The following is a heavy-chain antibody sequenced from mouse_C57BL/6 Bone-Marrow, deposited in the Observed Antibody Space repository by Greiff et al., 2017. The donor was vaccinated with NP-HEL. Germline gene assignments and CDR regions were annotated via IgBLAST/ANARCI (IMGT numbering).Heavy chain of an antibody. Sequence: QVQLKESGPGLVQPSQSLSITCTVSGFSLTSYGVHWVRQSPGKGLEWLGVIWRGGSTDYNAAFISSLSICKGNAKSKVVFKMNSLQADDTGIYYCDRTVLLWLRRDWYFDVWGTGTTVTVSS. CDR2: IWRGGST. D-gene: IGHD2-2*01. CDR1: GFSLTSYG. CDR3: DRTVLLWLRRDWYFDV. J-gene: IGHJ1*03. V-gene: IGHV2-2*01.